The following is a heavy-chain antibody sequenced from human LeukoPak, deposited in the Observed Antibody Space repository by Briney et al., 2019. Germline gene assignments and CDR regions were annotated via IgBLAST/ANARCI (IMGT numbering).Heavy chain of an antibody. CDR1: GFTFGTYA. CDR3: AKGGGSGSYYIFDF. D-gene: IGHD3-10*01. CDR2: ISGSGGGT. V-gene: IGHV3-23*01. J-gene: IGHJ4*02. Sequence: GGYLRLSCVAAGFTFGTYAMNWVRQAPGKGLEWVSGISGSGGGTYYGDSGKGRFTISRDDSKNTVYLQMDNLRADDTAVYDCAKGGGSGSYYIFDFWGQGTLVTVSS.